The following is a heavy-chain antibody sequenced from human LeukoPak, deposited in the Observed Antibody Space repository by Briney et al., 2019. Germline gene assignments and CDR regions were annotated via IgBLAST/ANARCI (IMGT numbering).Heavy chain of an antibody. V-gene: IGHV3-9*01. Sequence: GGSLRLFCAASGFIFDDYAMHWVRQAPGKGLEWVSGISWNSGTIGYADSVKGRFTISRDNAKTSLYLQMNSLRAEDTALYYCATDRTFGGVIVDWGQGTLVTVS. D-gene: IGHD3-16*02. CDR2: ISWNSGTI. J-gene: IGHJ4*02. CDR1: GFIFDDYA. CDR3: ATDRTFGGVIVD.